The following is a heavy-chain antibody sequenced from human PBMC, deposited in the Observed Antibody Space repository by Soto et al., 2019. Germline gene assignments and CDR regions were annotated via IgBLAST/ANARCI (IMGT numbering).Heavy chain of an antibody. V-gene: IGHV3-23*01. CDR1: GFTFSSYA. D-gene: IGHD3-3*01. J-gene: IGHJ4*02. CDR3: ANFRRRRLEWLLYGYYFDY. Sequence: EVQLLESGGGLVQPGGSLRLSCAASGFTFSSYAMSWVRQAPGKGLEWVSAISGSGGSTYYADSVKGRFTISRDNSKNTLYLQMNSLRAEDTAVYYCANFRRRRLEWLLYGYYFDYWGQGTLVTVSS. CDR2: ISGSGGST.